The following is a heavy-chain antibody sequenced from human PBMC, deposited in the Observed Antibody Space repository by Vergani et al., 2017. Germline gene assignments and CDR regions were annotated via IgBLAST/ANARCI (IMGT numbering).Heavy chain of an antibody. J-gene: IGHJ3*02. CDR3: ARPSAPGDYDALDI. D-gene: IGHD4-17*01. CDR2: IAHNTT. Sequence: EVQLVESGGGLVQPGGSLRLSCVVSGFTLSDYSMNWVRQAPGKGLEWVSSIAHNTTYYADSVKGRFTVSRDNAKNSLYLQMNSLRAEDTAVYHCARPSAPGDYDALDIWGQGTMVTVSS. CDR1: GFTLSDYS. V-gene: IGHV3-21*01.